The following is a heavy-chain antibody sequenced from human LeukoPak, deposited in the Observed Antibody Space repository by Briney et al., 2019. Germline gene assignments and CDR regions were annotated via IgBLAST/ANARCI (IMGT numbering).Heavy chain of an antibody. D-gene: IGHD4/OR15-4a*01. CDR3: AKEGPNINDF. V-gene: IGHV3-23*01. CDR2: ISGSGGVT. CDR1: GFTFKWYA. J-gene: IGHJ4*02. Sequence: GGSLRLSCEASGFTFKWYAMTWVRQAPGKGLEWVSVISGSGGVTYYADSVKGRFTISRDNSKNTLYLQMNSLRAEDAAVYYCAKEGPNINDFWGQGTLVTVSS.